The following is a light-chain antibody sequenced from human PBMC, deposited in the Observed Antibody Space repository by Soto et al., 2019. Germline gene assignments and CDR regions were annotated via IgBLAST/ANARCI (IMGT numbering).Light chain of an antibody. J-gene: IGLJ3*02. CDR2: RNN. CDR3: ATWDANLSGL. Sequence: QSVLTQPPSASGTPGQRVTISCSGSSSNIGTNYVYWYQHLPGTAPKLLIYRNNQRPSGVPDRFSGSKSGTSASLAISGLRSEDEADYYCATWDANLSGLFGGGTKLTDL. CDR1: SSNIGTNY. V-gene: IGLV1-47*01.